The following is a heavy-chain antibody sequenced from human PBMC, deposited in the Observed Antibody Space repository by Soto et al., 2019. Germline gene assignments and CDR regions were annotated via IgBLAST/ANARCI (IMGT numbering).Heavy chain of an antibody. CDR2: VYYSGST. J-gene: IGHJ4*02. CDR3: ARNTSTYFDS. Sequence: SETLSLTCAVSGYSISNGDYWGWIRQAPGKGLEWIGSVYYSGSTHYEPSLRGRIAISVDTLKNQFSLRLPSVTAADTAMYFCARNTSTYFDSWGQGVPVTVSS. CDR1: GYSISNGDY. V-gene: IGHV4-38-2*01.